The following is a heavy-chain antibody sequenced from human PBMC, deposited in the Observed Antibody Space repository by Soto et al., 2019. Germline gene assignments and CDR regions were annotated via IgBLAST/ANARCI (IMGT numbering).Heavy chain of an antibody. CDR2: ISAYNGNT. J-gene: IGHJ4*02. V-gene: IGHV1-18*01. Sequence: QVQLVQSGAEVKKPGASVKVSCKASGYTFTSYGISWARQAPGQGLEWMGWISAYNGNTNYAQKLQGIVTMTTDTSTRTAYMELRSLRSDDTAVYYCARDGYYDSSGYRSDFDYWGQGTLVTVSS. D-gene: IGHD3-22*01. CDR1: GYTFTSYG. CDR3: ARDGYYDSSGYRSDFDY.